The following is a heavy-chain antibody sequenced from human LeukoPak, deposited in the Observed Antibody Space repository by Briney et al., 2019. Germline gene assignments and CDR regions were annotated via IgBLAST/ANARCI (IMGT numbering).Heavy chain of an antibody. Sequence: GGSLRLSCVASGFTFSSSWMAWVRQAPGKGLQWVANINHDGSVKNYVGSVKGRFTISRDNAQNSFYLQMNSLETDDTAVYYCAKDSYSKGDYWGQGTLVTVSS. CDR3: AKDSYSKGDY. D-gene: IGHD4-4*01. CDR2: INHDGSVK. V-gene: IGHV3-7*01. J-gene: IGHJ4*02. CDR1: GFTFSSSW.